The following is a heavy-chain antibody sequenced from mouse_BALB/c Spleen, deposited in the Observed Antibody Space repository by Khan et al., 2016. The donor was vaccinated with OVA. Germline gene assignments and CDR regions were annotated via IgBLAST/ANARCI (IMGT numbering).Heavy chain of an antibody. CDR1: GFSLTSYG. V-gene: IGHV2-2*03. Sequence: QVQLKQSGPGLVQPSQSLSITCTVSGFSLTSYGVHWVRQSPGKGLEWLGVIWSGGSKDYNEAFISRLNITKDNSKSQVFFKMNSLQSNDTAIYYCARNYDYDEGLTYWGQGTLVTVSA. CDR2: IWSGGSK. J-gene: IGHJ3*01. D-gene: IGHD2-4*01. CDR3: ARNYDYDEGLTY.